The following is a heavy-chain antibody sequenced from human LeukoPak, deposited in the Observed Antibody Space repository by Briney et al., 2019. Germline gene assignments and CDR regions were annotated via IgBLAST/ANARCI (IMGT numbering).Heavy chain of an antibody. Sequence: GASVKVSCKASGYTFTSYYMHWVRQAPGQGLEWMGIINPSGGSTSYAQKFQGRVTMTRDTSTSTVYMELSSLRSEGTAVYYCARDVTIYYDILTGEPNWFDPWGQGTLVTVSS. CDR1: GYTFTSYY. CDR3: ARDVTIYYDILTGEPNWFDP. V-gene: IGHV1-46*01. CDR2: INPSGGST. D-gene: IGHD3-9*01. J-gene: IGHJ5*02.